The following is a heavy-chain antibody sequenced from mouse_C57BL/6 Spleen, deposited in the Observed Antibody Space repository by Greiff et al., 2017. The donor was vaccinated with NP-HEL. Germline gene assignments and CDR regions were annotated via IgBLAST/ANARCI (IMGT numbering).Heavy chain of an antibody. CDR2: IYPRSGNT. CDR1: GYTFTSYG. D-gene: IGHD2-10*01. Sequence: QVQLKESGAELARPGASVKLSCKASGYTFTSYGISWVKQRTGQGLEWIGEIYPRSGNTYYNEKFKGKATLTADKSSSTAYMELRSLTSEDSAVYFCARPKSYFFDYWGQGTTLTVSS. J-gene: IGHJ2*01. CDR3: ARPKSYFFDY. V-gene: IGHV1-81*01.